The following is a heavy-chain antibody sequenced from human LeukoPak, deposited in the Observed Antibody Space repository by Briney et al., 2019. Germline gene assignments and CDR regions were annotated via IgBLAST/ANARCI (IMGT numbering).Heavy chain of an antibody. D-gene: IGHD6-25*01. J-gene: IGHJ6*04. V-gene: IGHV3-33*01. CDR2: IWYDGSNK. CDR1: GFTFSSYG. Sequence: PGGSLRLSCAASGFTFSSYGMHWVRQAPGKGLEWVAVIWYDGSNKYYGDSVKGRFTISRDNSKNTLYLQMNSLRAEDTAVYSCARDPYSSGRGYYGLDVWGKGTTVTVSS. CDR3: ARDPYSSGRGYYGLDV.